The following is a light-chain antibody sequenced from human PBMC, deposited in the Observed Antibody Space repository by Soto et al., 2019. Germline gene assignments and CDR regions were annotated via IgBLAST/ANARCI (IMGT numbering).Light chain of an antibody. Sequence: QCLLTQAPSVSGAPGQRFTISCTGSIANIGAAYNVDWYQQLPGTAPKLLIYGNNNRPSGVPARFSGSKSGTSASLAIAGLQAEDEGDYYYQSYDSSLSGYVFGTGTKVTVL. V-gene: IGLV1-40*01. J-gene: IGLJ1*01. CDR1: IANIGAAYN. CDR3: QSYDSSLSGYV. CDR2: GNN.